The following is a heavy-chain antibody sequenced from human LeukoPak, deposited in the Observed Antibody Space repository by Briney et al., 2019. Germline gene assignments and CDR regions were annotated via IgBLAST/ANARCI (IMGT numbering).Heavy chain of an antibody. CDR1: GFTFSSYW. J-gene: IGHJ4*02. CDR2: IKQDGSEK. Sequence: GGSLRLSCAASGFTFSSYWMSWVRQAPGKGLEWVANIKQDGSEKYYVDSVKGRFTISRDNAKNSLYLQMNSLRAEDTAVYYCARSGIQLWFCEDYWGQGTLVTVSS. CDR3: ARSGIQLWFCEDY. D-gene: IGHD5-18*01. V-gene: IGHV3-7*01.